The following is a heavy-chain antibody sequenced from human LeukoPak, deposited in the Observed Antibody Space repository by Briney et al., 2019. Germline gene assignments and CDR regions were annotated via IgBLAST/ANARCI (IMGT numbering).Heavy chain of an antibody. V-gene: IGHV3-21*01. CDR3: AKDFIAAALWFDP. D-gene: IGHD6-13*01. J-gene: IGHJ5*02. Sequence: PGGSLRLSCAASGFTFSSYSMNWVRQAPGKGLEWVSSISSSSSNIYYADSVKGRFTISRDNAKNSLYLQMNSLRVEDTAVYYCAKDFIAAALWFDPWGQGTLVTVSS. CDR1: GFTFSSYS. CDR2: ISSSSSNI.